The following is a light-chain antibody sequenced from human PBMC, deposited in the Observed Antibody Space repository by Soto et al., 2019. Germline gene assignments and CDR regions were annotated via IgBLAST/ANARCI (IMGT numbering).Light chain of an antibody. CDR3: SSYTSSNTWV. Sequence: QSALTQPASVSGSPGQSITISCTGTSSDVSGYNYVSWYQQHPGKAPKLMIYGVSNRPSGISYRFSGSKSGNTASLTISGLQAEDEADYYCSSYTSSNTWVFGGGTKLTVL. CDR1: SSDVSGYNY. V-gene: IGLV2-14*01. J-gene: IGLJ3*02. CDR2: GVS.